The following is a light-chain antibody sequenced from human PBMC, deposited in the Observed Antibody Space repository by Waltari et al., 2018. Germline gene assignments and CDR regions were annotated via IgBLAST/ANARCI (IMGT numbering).Light chain of an antibody. J-gene: IGKJ1*01. CDR2: RAS. V-gene: IGKV3-15*01. Sequence: VMTQSPATLSVSPGERASLSCRASQRASTSLAWYQQTPGQAPRLLIYRASTRAAGIPDRFSGSGSGTEFTLTISSLQSEDSAIYYCQQYNIWPWTFGQGTKVDIK. CDR3: QQYNIWPWT. CDR1: QRASTS.